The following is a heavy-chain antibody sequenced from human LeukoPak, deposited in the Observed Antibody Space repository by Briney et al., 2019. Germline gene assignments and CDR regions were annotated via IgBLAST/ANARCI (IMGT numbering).Heavy chain of an antibody. CDR1: GGSFSGYY. CDR2: INHSVST. CDR3: ARPVRYILTGYYKRGYYFDY. Sequence: SETLSLTRAVYGGSFSGYYWSWIRQPPRKGLEWVGEINHSVSTNYNPPLKSRVTISVYTSKNPFSLKLSSVPAADTAVYYCARPVRYILTGYYKRGYYFDYWGQGTLVTVSS. J-gene: IGHJ4*02. V-gene: IGHV4-34*01. D-gene: IGHD3-9*01.